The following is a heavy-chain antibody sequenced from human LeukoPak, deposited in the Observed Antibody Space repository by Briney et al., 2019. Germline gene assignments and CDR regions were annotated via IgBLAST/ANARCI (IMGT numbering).Heavy chain of an antibody. Sequence: ASVKVSFKASVYTFTGYYRHWVRQSPGQALEWMGWINPKSGCTNYAQKFQGRVIMTRATSISTAYMELSRLRSDDTAVYYCASNPKAAGYRYDNCFDPWGQGTLVTVSS. CDR2: INPKSGCT. D-gene: IGHD5-18*01. CDR3: ASNPKAAGYRYDNCFDP. V-gene: IGHV1-2*02. J-gene: IGHJ5*02. CDR1: VYTFTGYY.